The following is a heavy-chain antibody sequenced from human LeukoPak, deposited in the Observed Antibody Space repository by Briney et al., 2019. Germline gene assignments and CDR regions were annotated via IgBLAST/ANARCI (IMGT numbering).Heavy chain of an antibody. V-gene: IGHV1-2*02. J-gene: IGHJ4*02. CDR1: GYTFTSYG. CDR2: INPNSGGT. Sequence: ASVKVSCKASGYTFTSYGISRVRQAPGQGLEWMGWINPNSGGTEYVQKFQGRVAMTRDTSINTAYMELSGLSSDDTAVYYCARDSISVAGTFYDYWGQGTLVTVSS. CDR3: ARDSISVAGTFYDY. D-gene: IGHD6-19*01.